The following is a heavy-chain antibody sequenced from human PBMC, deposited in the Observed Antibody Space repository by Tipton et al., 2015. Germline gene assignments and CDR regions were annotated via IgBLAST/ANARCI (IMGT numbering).Heavy chain of an antibody. J-gene: IGHJ4*02. CDR2: INHSGGT. V-gene: IGHV4-34*01. CDR3: ARELRGNSDSGSGDY. Sequence: TLSLTCAVYGGSFSGYYWTWIRQPPGKGLEWIGEINHSGGTKYNPSLKSRVTISVDTSKNQFSLTLNSVTATDTAVYYCARELRGNSDSGSGDYWGQGTLVTVSS. D-gene: IGHD3-10*01. CDR1: GGSFSGYY.